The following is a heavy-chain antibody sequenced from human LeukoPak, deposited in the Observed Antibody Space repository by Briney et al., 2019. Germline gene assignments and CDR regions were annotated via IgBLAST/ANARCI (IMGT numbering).Heavy chain of an antibody. Sequence: SETLSLTCTVSGGSISSYYWSWIRQPPGKGLEWIGYIYYSGSTNYSPSLKSRATISVDTSKNQFSLKLYSVTAADTAVYYCTTGYGSGSFDYWGQGTLVTVSS. J-gene: IGHJ4*02. D-gene: IGHD3-10*01. CDR3: TTGYGSGSFDY. CDR2: IYYSGST. CDR1: GGSISSYY. V-gene: IGHV4-59*01.